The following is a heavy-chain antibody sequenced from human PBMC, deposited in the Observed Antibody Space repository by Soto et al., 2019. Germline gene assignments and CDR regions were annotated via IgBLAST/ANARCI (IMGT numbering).Heavy chain of an antibody. Sequence: QVQLVESGGGVVQPGRSLRLSCAASGFTFSSYGMHWVRQAPGKGLEWVTVIWYDGSNKYYADSVKGRFTISRDNSKNTLYLQMNSLRAEDTAVYYCARETIPDYDHIWGSYRNHLDYWGQGTLVTVSS. V-gene: IGHV3-33*01. CDR3: ARETIPDYDHIWGSYRNHLDY. D-gene: IGHD3-16*02. J-gene: IGHJ4*02. CDR2: IWYDGSNK. CDR1: GFTFSSYG.